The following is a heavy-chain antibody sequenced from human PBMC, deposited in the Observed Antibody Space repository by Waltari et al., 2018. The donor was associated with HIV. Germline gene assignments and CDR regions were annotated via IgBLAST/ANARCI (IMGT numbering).Heavy chain of an antibody. D-gene: IGHD1-26*01. CDR2: IYYSGST. CDR3: AGGRWLQSPHDAFDI. Sequence: QVQLQESGPGLVKPSETLSLTCTVSGGSISSYYWSWIRQPPGKGLEWIGYIYYSGSTNYNPSLKSRVTISVDTSKNQFSLKLSSVTAADTAVYYCAGGRWLQSPHDAFDIWGQGTMVTVSS. CDR1: GGSISSYY. V-gene: IGHV4-59*01. J-gene: IGHJ3*02.